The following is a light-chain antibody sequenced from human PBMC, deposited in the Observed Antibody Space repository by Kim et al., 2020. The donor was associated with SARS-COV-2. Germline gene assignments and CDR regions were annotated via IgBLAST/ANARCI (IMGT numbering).Light chain of an antibody. CDR1: QNINPY. CDR3: QQSHTAPLLT. Sequence: DIQMTQSPSSLAASVGDRVTITCRASQNINPYLNWYQQKPGKAPKLLIYAASTLQSGVPSRFSGSGSGTDFTLTINSLQTEDFATYHCQQSHTAPLLTFGGGTKLEI. CDR2: AAS. V-gene: IGKV1-39*01. J-gene: IGKJ4*01.